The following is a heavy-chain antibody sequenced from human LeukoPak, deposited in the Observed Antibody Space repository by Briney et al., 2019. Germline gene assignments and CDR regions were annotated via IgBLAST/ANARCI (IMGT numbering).Heavy chain of an antibody. CDR1: GFTFSDYY. J-gene: IGHJ3*02. D-gene: IGHD6-6*01. Sequence: GGSLRLSCAASGFTFSDYYMSWIRQAPGKGLEWVSYISSSGSTIYYTDSVKGRFTISRDNAKNSLYLQMNSLRAEDTAVYYCARSIHDDAFDIWGQGTMVTVSS. CDR2: ISSSGSTI. V-gene: IGHV3-11*01. CDR3: ARSIHDDAFDI.